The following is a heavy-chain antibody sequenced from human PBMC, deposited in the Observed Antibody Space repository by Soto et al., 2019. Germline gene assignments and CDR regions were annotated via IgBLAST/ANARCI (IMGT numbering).Heavy chain of an antibody. D-gene: IGHD6-19*01. J-gene: IGHJ4*02. CDR1: GGSISSSSYY. CDR3: ARHSSGWYYYFDY. Sequence: SETLSLTYTVSGGSISSSSYYWGWIRQPPGKGLEWIGSIYYSGSTYYNPSLKSRVTISVDTSKNQFSLKLSSVTAADTAVYYCARHSSGWYYYFDYWGQGTLVTVSS. V-gene: IGHV4-39*01. CDR2: IYYSGST.